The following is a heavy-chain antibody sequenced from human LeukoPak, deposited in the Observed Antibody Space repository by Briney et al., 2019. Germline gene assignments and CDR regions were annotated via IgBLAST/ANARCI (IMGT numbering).Heavy chain of an antibody. J-gene: IGHJ4*02. D-gene: IGHD1-26*01. V-gene: IGHV4-39*01. CDR1: GGSISSSSYY. CDR3: ASPESGSYGFDY. CDR2: IYYSGST. Sequence: PSETLSLTCTVSGGSISSSSYYWGWIRQPPGKGLEWIGRIYYSGSTYYNPSLKSRVTISVDTSKNQFSLKLSSVTAADTAVYYCASPESGSYGFDYWGQGTLVTVSS.